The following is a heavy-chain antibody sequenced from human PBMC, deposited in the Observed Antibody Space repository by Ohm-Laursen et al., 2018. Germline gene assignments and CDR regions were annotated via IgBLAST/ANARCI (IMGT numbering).Heavy chain of an antibody. V-gene: IGHV1-69*01. CDR3: ANPQGYFDL. CDR1: GGTFSSYA. J-gene: IGHJ2*01. CDR2: ITPMFKTV. Sequence: GSSVKVSCKASGGTFSSYAINWVRQAPGQGLEWMGGITPMFKTVNYAQKFQGRITITADESTNTAYMELSSLTFEDTAVYYCANPQGYFDLWGRGTLITVSS.